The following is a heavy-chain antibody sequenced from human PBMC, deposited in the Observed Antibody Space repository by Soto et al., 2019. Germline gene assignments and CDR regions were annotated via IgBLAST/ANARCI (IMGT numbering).Heavy chain of an antibody. CDR1: GNTFTTYY. J-gene: IGHJ4*02. CDR3: TRRGYCSGGSCPLGFDY. V-gene: IGHV1-46*03. Sequence: QVQLVQSGAEVKKPGASVKVSCKASGNTFTTYYVHWVRQAPGQGLEWMGVLNPRDGATSYAQKFKGRVTITTDMSTSTVYMEMSRLRSEDTAMYYCTRRGYCSGGSCPLGFDYWGQGALVTVSS. D-gene: IGHD2-15*01. CDR2: LNPRDGAT.